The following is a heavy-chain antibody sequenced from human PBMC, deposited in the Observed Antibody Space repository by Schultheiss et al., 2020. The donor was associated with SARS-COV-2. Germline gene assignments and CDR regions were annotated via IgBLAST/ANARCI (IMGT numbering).Heavy chain of an antibody. D-gene: IGHD3-22*01. V-gene: IGHV3-23*01. CDR1: GFTFSSYG. Sequence: GGSLRLSCAASGFTFSSYGMHWVRQAPGKGLEWVSAISGSGGSTYYADSVKGRFTISRDNSKNTLYLQMNSLRAEDTAVYYCAKDTKLYYYDSSGFDPWGQGTLVTVSS. CDR3: AKDTKLYYYDSSGFDP. CDR2: ISGSGGST. J-gene: IGHJ5*02.